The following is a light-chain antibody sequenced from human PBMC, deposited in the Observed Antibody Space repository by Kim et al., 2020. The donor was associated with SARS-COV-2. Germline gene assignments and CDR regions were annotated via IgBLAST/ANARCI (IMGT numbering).Light chain of an antibody. J-gene: IGKJ1*01. CDR3: QQHKSFPWT. V-gene: IGKV1-9*01. CDR2: AAS. CDR1: QDIGNS. Sequence: ASVGDRVTSTGRASQDIGNSLAWCQQRPGKAPNLLIYAASTLQSGVPSRFSGSGSGTEFTLTISSLQTEDFATYYCQQHKSFPWTFGQGTKVDIK.